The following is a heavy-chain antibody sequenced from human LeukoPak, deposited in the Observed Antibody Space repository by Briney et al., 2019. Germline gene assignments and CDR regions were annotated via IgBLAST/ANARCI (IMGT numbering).Heavy chain of an antibody. D-gene: IGHD5-18*01. CDR3: ARGSDGYRFDP. V-gene: IGHV4-59*01. CDR2: LYNIETT. J-gene: IGHJ5*02. CDR1: DGSMTNYH. Sequence: SETLSLTCTVSDGSMTNYHWTWIRQSPGKAPEYIGYLYNIETTNYNPSLKSRVTVSVDMSKKKFSLRLNSVTAADTAVYYCARGSDGYRFDPWGQGLLVTVSS.